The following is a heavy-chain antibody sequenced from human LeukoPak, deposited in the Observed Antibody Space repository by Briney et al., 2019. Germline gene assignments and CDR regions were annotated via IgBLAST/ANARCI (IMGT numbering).Heavy chain of an antibody. CDR3: TKLTIGYCRAFED. J-gene: IGHJ4*02. CDR1: GVTFSTYA. Sequence: PGGSLRLSCAASGVTFSTYAMSSVRQAPGPGLEWVSGITGSVGNRYYADSVKGRFIISRDNSKNTLYVHMNRLRVEEPDEYYCTKLTIGYCRAFEDWGQGTLVTVSS. CDR2: ITGSVGNR. D-gene: IGHD2-2*03. V-gene: IGHV3-23*01.